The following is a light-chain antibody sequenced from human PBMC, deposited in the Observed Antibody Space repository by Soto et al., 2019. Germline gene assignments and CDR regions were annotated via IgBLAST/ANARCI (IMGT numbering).Light chain of an antibody. J-gene: IGKJ1*01. CDR1: QSLLYVDGKTY. CDR3: MQGIQLPRT. V-gene: IGKV2D-29*01. Sequence: DIGMTQSPLSLSVTPGQPASISYKSSQSLLYVDGKTYLYWYLQKSGQPPQLLIYEVFNRISGVPDRFSGSGSGTDFTLKISRVEAEDVGVYYCMQGIQLPRTFGQGTKVEIK. CDR2: EVF.